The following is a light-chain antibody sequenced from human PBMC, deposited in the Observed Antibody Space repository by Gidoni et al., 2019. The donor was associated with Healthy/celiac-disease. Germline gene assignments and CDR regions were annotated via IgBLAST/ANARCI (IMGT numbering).Light chain of an antibody. CDR1: QSVSSSY. V-gene: IGKV3-20*01. J-gene: IGKJ1*01. CDR2: GAS. CDR3: QQYGSSPRT. Sequence: EIVLTQSPATLSFSPGERVTLSCRASQSVSSSYLAWYQQKPGQAPRLLIYGASSRATGIPDRFSGSGSGTDFTLTISRLEPEDFAVYYCQQYGSSPRTFGQGTKVEIK.